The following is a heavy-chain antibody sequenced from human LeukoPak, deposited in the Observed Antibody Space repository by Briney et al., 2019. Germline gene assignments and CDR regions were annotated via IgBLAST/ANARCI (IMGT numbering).Heavy chain of an antibody. Sequence: ASVKVSCKASGYTFTGYYMHWVRQAPGQGLEWMGWINPNSGGTNYAQKFQGRVTTTRDTSISTAYMELSRLRSDDTAVYYCARGSFLYYDSSGAKPFDYWGQGTLVTVSS. CDR2: INPNSGGT. D-gene: IGHD3-22*01. CDR1: GYTFTGYY. V-gene: IGHV1-2*02. CDR3: ARGSFLYYDSSGAKPFDY. J-gene: IGHJ4*02.